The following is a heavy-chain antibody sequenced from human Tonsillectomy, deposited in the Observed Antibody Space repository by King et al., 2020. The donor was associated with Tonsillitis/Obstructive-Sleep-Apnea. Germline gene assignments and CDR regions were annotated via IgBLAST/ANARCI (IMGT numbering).Heavy chain of an antibody. CDR3: AKDRGTMTTGCYYYGMDV. J-gene: IGHJ6*02. D-gene: IGHD4-17*01. V-gene: IGHV3-23*04. CDR1: GFTFSSYA. Sequence: VQLVESGGGLVQPGGSLRLSCAASGFTFSSYAMSWVRQAPGKGLEWVSAISGSVGSTYYADSVKGRFTISRDNSKNTLYLQMNRLRAEDTAVYSFAKDRGTMTTGCYYYGMDVWGQGTTVTVSS. CDR2: ISGSVGST.